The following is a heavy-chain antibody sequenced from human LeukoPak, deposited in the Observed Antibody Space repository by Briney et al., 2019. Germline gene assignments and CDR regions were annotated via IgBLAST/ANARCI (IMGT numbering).Heavy chain of an antibody. D-gene: IGHD2-2*01. V-gene: IGHV1-69*01. J-gene: IGHJ5*02. Sequence: AASVKVSCKASGGTFSSYAISWVRQAPGQGLEWMGGIIPIFGTANYAQKFQGRVTITADESTSTAYMELSSLRSGDTAVYYCARDYPIVVVPAARAGNWFDPWGQGTLVTVSS. CDR2: IIPIFGTA. CDR3: ARDYPIVVVPAARAGNWFDP. CDR1: GGTFSSYA.